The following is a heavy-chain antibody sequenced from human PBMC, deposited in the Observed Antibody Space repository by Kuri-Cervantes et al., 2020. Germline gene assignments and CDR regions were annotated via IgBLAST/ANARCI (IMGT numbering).Heavy chain of an antibody. Sequence: GESLKISCKGSGYRFTSYWIGWVRQMPGKGLEWMGIIYPGDSDTRYTPSFQGQVTTSADKSISTAYLQWSSLKASDTAMYYCARSHSGGLVVVAATPPYAFDIWGQGTMVTVSS. CDR1: GYRFTSYW. CDR3: ARSHSGGLVVVAATPPYAFDI. J-gene: IGHJ3*02. V-gene: IGHV5-51*01. D-gene: IGHD2-15*01. CDR2: IYPGDSDT.